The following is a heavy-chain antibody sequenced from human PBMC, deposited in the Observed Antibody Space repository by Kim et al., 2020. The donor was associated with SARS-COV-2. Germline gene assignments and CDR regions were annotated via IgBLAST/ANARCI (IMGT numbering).Heavy chain of an antibody. J-gene: IGHJ6*02. D-gene: IGHD6-19*01. CDR3: ASDRVYSNGHVYYGLAV. V-gene: IGHV4-34*01. CDR1: GGSVSGYY. Sequence: SETLSLTCEVSGGSVSGYYWNWIGQPPGKGLEWIGEIDHSGATDYNTSLKRRVSISLDTSKNQLSLKLRSETAADTAMYYCASDRVYSNGHVYYGLAVWGQGTKVTVSS. CDR2: IDHSGAT.